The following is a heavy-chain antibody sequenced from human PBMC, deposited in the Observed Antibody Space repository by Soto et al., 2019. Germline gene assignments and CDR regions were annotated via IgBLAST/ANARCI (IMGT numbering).Heavy chain of an antibody. CDR1: GFSLTTSGAG. CDR2: IYWDDDK. CDR3: AHRVLRTVFGLVTTTAIYFDF. Sequence: QITLNESGPTQVKPRQTLTLTCTFSGFSLTTSGAGVGWIRQSPGKAPEWLALIYWDDDKRYSPSLKSRLTITKETSKNQVVLTMADVDPADTATYYCAHRVLRTVFGLVTTTAIYFDFWGQGTPVAVSS. J-gene: IGHJ4*02. V-gene: IGHV2-5*02. D-gene: IGHD3-3*01.